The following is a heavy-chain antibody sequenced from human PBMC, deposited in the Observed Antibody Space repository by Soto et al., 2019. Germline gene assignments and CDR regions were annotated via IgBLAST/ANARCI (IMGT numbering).Heavy chain of an antibody. D-gene: IGHD3-10*01. CDR2: VSGGGDSA. J-gene: IGHJ4*02. V-gene: IGHV3-23*01. Sequence: GGSLRLSCAASGFTFSSYAMSWVRQAPGKGLEWVSAVSGGGDSADYADSVKGRFTSSRDNSKNTLYLQMNSLRAEDSAVYYCAKDTADYYYGSGTYTAACFDYWGQGTLVTVSS. CDR1: GFTFSSYA. CDR3: AKDTADYYYGSGTYTAACFDY.